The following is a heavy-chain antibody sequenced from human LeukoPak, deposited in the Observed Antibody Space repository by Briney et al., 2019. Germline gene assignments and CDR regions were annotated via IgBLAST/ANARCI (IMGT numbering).Heavy chain of an antibody. CDR2: INTHSGKP. Sequence: ASVKVSSKASGYTFTTYAMNWVRQAPGQGLEWMGWINTHSGKPTYAQGFTGRFVFSVDSSVRTVYLQISNLLPEDTAMYYCAREILRFDIWGQGTMVTASS. CDR1: GYTFTTYA. V-gene: IGHV7-4-1*02. CDR3: AREILRFDI. J-gene: IGHJ3*02.